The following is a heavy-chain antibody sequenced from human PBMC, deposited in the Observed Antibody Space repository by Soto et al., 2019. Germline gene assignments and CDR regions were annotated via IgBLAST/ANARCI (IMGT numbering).Heavy chain of an antibody. Sequence: EVQLVESGGGLVRRGGSLRLSCAASGFTFSGYSMNWVRQAPGEGLEWISYISSGSKTIFYADSVKGRFSISRDNAKNSQYLQMNSLRDEDTAVYFCAREDILGARSFDYWGQGTLVTVSS. V-gene: IGHV3-48*02. CDR1: GFTFSGYS. CDR3: AREDILGARSFDY. CDR2: ISSGSKTI. D-gene: IGHD1-26*01. J-gene: IGHJ4*02.